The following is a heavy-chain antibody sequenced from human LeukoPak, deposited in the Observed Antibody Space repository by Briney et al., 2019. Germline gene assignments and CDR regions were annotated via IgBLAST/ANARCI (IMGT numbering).Heavy chain of an antibody. CDR2: ISYDGSNK. CDR3: ANSAPTKPFDY. J-gene: IGHJ4*02. D-gene: IGHD6-6*01. Sequence: GGSLRLSCGASGFTFSSYGMHWVRQAPGKGLEWVAVISYDGSNKYYADSVKGRFTISRDNSKNTLYLQMNSLRAEDTAVYYCANSAPTKPFDYWGQGTLVTVSS. V-gene: IGHV3-30*18. CDR1: GFTFSSYG.